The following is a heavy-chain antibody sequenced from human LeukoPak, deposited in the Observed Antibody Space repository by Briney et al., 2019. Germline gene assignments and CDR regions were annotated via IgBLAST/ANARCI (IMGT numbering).Heavy chain of an antibody. CDR1: GGSISGYY. CDR3: ARDPSSGSTNWFDP. Sequence: SETLSLTCTVSGGSISGYYWSWIRQPPGKGLEWIGYIYDTGSTNYNPSLTSRVTISVDTSKNQSSLKLRSVTAADTAVYYCARDPSSGSTNWFDPWGQGTLVTVSS. CDR2: IYDTGST. V-gene: IGHV4-59*01. J-gene: IGHJ5*02. D-gene: IGHD3-10*01.